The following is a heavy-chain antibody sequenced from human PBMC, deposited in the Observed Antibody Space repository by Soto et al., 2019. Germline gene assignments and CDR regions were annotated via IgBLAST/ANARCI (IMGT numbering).Heavy chain of an antibody. CDR2: INHSGST. D-gene: IGHD3-3*01. Sequence: QVQLQQWGAGLLKPSETLSLTCAVYGGSFSGYYWSWIRQPPGKGLEWIGEINHSGSTNYNPSLKSRVTISVDKSKNQFSLKLSSVTAADTAVYYCPRKDPGLRFLEWLLLDYWGQGTLVTVSS. CDR3: PRKDPGLRFLEWLLLDY. J-gene: IGHJ4*02. V-gene: IGHV4-34*01. CDR1: GGSFSGYY.